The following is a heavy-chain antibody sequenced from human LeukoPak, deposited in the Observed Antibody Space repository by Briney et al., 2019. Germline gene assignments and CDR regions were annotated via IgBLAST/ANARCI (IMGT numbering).Heavy chain of an antibody. D-gene: IGHD3-22*01. CDR1: GYTFTSYG. CDR3: ARDQMDYYDSSGYYYTPVY. V-gene: IGHV1-18*01. J-gene: IGHJ4*02. CDR2: ISAYNGNT. Sequence: ASVKVSCKAPGYTFTSYGISWVRQAPGQGLEWMGWISAYNGNTNYAQKLQGRVTMTTDTSTSTAYMELRSLRSDDTAVYYCARDQMDYYDSSGYYYTPVYWGQGTLVTVSS.